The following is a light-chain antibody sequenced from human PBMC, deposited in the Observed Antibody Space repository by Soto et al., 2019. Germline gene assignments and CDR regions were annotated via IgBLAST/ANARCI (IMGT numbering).Light chain of an antibody. CDR2: GAS. J-gene: IGKJ5*01. V-gene: IGKV3-20*01. CDR3: QQYGSSST. CDR1: QSVSSSY. Sequence: EIVLTQSPGTLPLSPGERATLSCRASQSVSSSYLAWYQQKPGQAPRLLIYGASRRATGIPDRFSGSGSGTDFTLTISRLEPEDFAVYYCQQYGSSSTFGQGTRLEIK.